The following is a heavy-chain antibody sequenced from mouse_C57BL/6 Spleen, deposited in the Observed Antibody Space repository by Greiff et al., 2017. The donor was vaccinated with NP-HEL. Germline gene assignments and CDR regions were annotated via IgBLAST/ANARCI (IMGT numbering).Heavy chain of an antibody. CDR3: ARSNDYDPFYAMDY. V-gene: IGHV1-22*01. J-gene: IGHJ4*01. CDR1: GYTFTDYN. CDR2: INPNNGGT. Sequence: VQLQQSGPELVKPGASVKMSCKASGYTFTDYNMHWVKQSHGKSLEWIGYINPNNGGTSYNQKFKGKATLTVNKSSSTAYMKLRSLTSEDSAVYYCARSNDYDPFYAMDYWGQGTSVTVSS. D-gene: IGHD2-4*01.